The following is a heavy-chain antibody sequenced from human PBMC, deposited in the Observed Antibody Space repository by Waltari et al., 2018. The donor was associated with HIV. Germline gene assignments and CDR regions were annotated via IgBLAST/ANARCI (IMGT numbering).Heavy chain of an antibody. J-gene: IGHJ5*02. Sequence: QVTLTSSGPVLVKPTETLPLTCTVSGFSLSPTRMVVSWFRPPPGKALEWLAHIFSNDEKSYSTSLKSRLTISKDTSKSQVVLTMTNMDPVDTATYYCARILVASSGWYVWFDPWGQGTLVTVSS. CDR1: GFSLSPTRMV. CDR2: IFSNDEK. V-gene: IGHV2-26*01. D-gene: IGHD6-19*01. CDR3: ARILVASSGWYVWFDP.